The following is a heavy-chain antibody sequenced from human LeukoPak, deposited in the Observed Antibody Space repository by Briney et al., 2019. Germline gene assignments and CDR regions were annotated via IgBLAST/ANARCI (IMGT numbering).Heavy chain of an antibody. D-gene: IGHD5-18*01. J-gene: IGHJ4*02. CDR3: ARYVRGYSYGYLTYYFDY. V-gene: IGHV4-39*07. Sequence: PSETLSLTCTVSGVSISSSSYYWGWIRQPPGKGLEWIGSIYYSGSTYYNPSLKSRVTISVDTSKNQFSLKLSSVTAADTAVYYCARYVRGYSYGYLTYYFDYWGQGTLVTVSS. CDR2: IYYSGST. CDR1: GVSISSSSYY.